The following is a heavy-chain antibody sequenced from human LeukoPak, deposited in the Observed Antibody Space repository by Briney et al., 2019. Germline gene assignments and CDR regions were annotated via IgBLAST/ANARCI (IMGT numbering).Heavy chain of an antibody. J-gene: IGHJ4*02. Sequence: SETLSLTCTVSGGSLSSYYWSWIRQPPGKGLEWIGYIYYSGSTNYNPSLKSRVTISVDTSKNQFSLKLSSVTAADTAVYYCAREARGNYDILTGYYGTSGIDYWGQGTLVTVSS. CDR3: AREARGNYDILTGYYGTSGIDY. CDR1: GGSLSSYY. V-gene: IGHV4-59*01. D-gene: IGHD3-9*01. CDR2: IYYSGST.